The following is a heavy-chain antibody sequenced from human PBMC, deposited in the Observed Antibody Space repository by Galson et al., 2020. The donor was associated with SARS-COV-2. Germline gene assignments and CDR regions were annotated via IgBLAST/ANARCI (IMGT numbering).Heavy chain of an antibody. CDR1: GGTFSSYA. CDR3: ARSGWARDSSGYLGPGYYYYGMYV. CDR2: IIPIFGTA. Sequence: SVKVSCKASGGTFSSYAISWVRQAPGQGLEWMGGIIPIFGTANYAQKFQGRVTITADESTSTAYMELSSLRSEDTAVYYCARSGWARDSSGYLGPGYYYYGMYVWGQVTTVTVSS. V-gene: IGHV1-69*13. J-gene: IGHJ6*02. D-gene: IGHD3-22*01.